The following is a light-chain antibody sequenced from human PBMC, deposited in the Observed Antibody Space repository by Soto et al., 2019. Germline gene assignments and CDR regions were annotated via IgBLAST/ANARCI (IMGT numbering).Light chain of an antibody. J-gene: IGLJ2*01. CDR3: AAWDDSLGVI. CDR2: SHN. Sequence: QSVLTQPPSASGTPGQRVTISCSGSSSNIGSHTVHWYQQLPGTAPKLLIYSHNQRPSGVPDRFSGSTSGTSASLAISGLQSEDEADYYCAAWDDSLGVIFGGGTKVTVL. CDR1: SSNIGSHT. V-gene: IGLV1-44*01.